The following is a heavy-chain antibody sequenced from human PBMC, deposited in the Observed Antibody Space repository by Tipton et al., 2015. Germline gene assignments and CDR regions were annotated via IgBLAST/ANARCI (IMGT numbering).Heavy chain of an antibody. Sequence: TLSLTCTVSGGSIRSYYWSWIRQPPGKGLEWIGHIYDSGITNHNPSLKSRVTISIDTSKNLFSLKLSSVTAADMAVYYCARGGNNWFDPWGRGTLVTVSS. V-gene: IGHV4-59*01. CDR1: GGSIRSYY. CDR3: ARGGNNWFDP. CDR2: IYDSGIT. D-gene: IGHD2-15*01. J-gene: IGHJ5*02.